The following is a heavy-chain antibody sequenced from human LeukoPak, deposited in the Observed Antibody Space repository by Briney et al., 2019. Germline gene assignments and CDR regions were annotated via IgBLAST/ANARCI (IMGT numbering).Heavy chain of an antibody. Sequence: GGSLRLSCAASGFTFSSYSMNWVRQAPGKGLEWVSSISSSSSYIYYADSVKGRFTISRDNAKNSLYLQMNSLRAEDTAVYYCARGLTYYDILTGFHDRLDYFDYWGQGTLVTVSS. D-gene: IGHD3-9*01. CDR3: ARGLTYYDILTGFHDRLDYFDY. V-gene: IGHV3-21*01. J-gene: IGHJ4*02. CDR2: ISSSSSYI. CDR1: GFTFSSYS.